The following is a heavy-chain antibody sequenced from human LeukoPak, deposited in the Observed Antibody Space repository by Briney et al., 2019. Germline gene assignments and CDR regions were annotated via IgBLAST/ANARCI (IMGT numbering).Heavy chain of an antibody. CDR2: VSKYTGNA. CDR1: NYTFSDYD. CDR3: AREDDRSFGAYDC. V-gene: IGHV1-18*01. J-gene: IGHJ4*02. Sequence: AAVKVSCKASNYTFSDYDVTWVRQAPGQGLEWMGWVSKYTGNADYAPKFQGRVSMTTDTSTRTAYMELRSLRPDDTAVYFCAREDDRSFGAYDCWGQGTLVTVS. D-gene: IGHD4-17*01.